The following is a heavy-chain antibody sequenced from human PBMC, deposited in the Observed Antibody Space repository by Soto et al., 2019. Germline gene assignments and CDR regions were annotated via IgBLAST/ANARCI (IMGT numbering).Heavy chain of an antibody. CDR2: ISGSGGST. CDR1: GFTFSSYA. J-gene: IGHJ6*02. V-gene: IGHV3-23*01. CDR3: AKDTYSSGWYADYYYGMDV. D-gene: IGHD6-19*01. Sequence: GGSLRLSCAASGFTFSSYAMSWVRQAPGKGLEWVSAISGSGGSTYYADSVKGRFTISRDNSKNTLYLQMNSLRAEDTAVYYCAKDTYSSGWYADYYYGMDVWGQGTTVTVSS.